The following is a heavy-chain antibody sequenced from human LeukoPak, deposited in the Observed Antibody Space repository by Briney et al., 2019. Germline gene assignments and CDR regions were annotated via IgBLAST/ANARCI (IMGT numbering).Heavy chain of an antibody. V-gene: IGHV3-11*01. J-gene: IGHJ3*02. CDR3: ARLDIVVVPATDAFDI. CDR1: GFTFSDYY. CDR2: ISSSGSTI. Sequence: GGSLRLSCAASGFTFSDYYMSWIRQAPGKGLEWVSYISSSGSTIYYADSVKGRFTISRDNAKNSLYLQMNSLRAEDTAVYYCARLDIVVVPATDAFDIWGQGTMVTVSS. D-gene: IGHD2-2*01.